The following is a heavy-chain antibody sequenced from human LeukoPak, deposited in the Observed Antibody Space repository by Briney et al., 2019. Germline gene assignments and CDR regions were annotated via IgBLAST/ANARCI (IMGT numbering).Heavy chain of an antibody. D-gene: IGHD3-16*01. CDR1: GGSVSSGSYY. CDR3: ARDLAP. V-gene: IGHV4-61*01. Sequence: PSETLSLTCTVSGGSVSSGSYYWSRIRQPPGKGLEWIGYIYYSGSTNYNPSLKSRVTISVDTSKNQFSLKLSSVTAADTAVYYCARDLAPWGQGTLVTVSS. CDR2: IYYSGST. J-gene: IGHJ5*02.